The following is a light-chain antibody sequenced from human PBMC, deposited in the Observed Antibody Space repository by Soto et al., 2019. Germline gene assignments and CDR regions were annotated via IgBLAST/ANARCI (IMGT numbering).Light chain of an antibody. Sequence: DIQMTQSPSSLSASVGDRVTITCRASQGITDYLAWYQQKPGQVPNLLIYAASTLRSGVPSRFSASGSGTDFTLTITGLQPEDVATYYCQNYNSAPWTFGQGTKVEIK. CDR2: AAS. J-gene: IGKJ1*01. CDR1: QGITDY. V-gene: IGKV1-27*01. CDR3: QNYNSAPWT.